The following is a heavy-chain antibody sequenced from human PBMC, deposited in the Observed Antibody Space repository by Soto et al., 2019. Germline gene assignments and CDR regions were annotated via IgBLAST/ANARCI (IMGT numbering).Heavy chain of an antibody. CDR3: ATLPVVGSAFPYS. D-gene: IGHD1-26*01. CDR2: FDPQNGEI. J-gene: IGHJ5*02. Sequence: QVHLAQSGAEMKKPGASVRVSCKVSGYTLTEISIQWVRQGPGKGLEWMGGFDPQNGEIVHAENFQGRVTVTEDTSTDTAHMELTSLRSDDTAVYYCATLPVVGSAFPYSWGQGTLVIVSS. V-gene: IGHV1-24*01. CDR1: GYTLTEIS.